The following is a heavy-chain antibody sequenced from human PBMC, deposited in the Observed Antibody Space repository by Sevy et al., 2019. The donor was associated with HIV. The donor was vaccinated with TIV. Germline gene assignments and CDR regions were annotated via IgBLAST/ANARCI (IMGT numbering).Heavy chain of an antibody. V-gene: IGHV4-59*08. J-gene: IGHJ4*02. Sequence: SETLSLTCTVSGGSITSLYWNWIRQPPGKGLEWIANIYYNGHINYNPSLKSRVTLSLDTSKNQFSVRLSSVTAADTAMYYCAGENAWGRGYSWDQGTLVTVSS. CDR2: IYYNGHI. CDR1: GGSITSLY. D-gene: IGHD1-26*01. CDR3: AGENAWGRGYS.